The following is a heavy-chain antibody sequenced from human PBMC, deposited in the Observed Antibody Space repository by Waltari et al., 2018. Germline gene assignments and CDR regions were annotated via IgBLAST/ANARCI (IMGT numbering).Heavy chain of an antibody. J-gene: IGHJ3*02. CDR2: IYHSGRT. CDR3: AREGKGDSSGYYDDAFDI. V-gene: IGHV4-38-2*02. CDR1: GYSISSGYY. D-gene: IGHD3-22*01. Sequence: QVQLQESGPGLVKPSETLSLTCAVSGYSISSGYYWGWIRQPPGKGLEWIGSIYHSGRTYYNPSLKSRVTISVDTSKNQFSLKLSSVTAADTAVYYCAREGKGDSSGYYDDAFDIWGQGTMVTVSS.